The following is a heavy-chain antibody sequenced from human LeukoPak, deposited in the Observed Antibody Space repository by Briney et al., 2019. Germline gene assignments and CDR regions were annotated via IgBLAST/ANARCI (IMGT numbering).Heavy chain of an antibody. CDR3: ARDTPGGFQH. D-gene: IGHD2-15*01. J-gene: IGHJ1*01. V-gene: IGHV4-31*03. CDR2: ISYTGST. Sequence: SETLSLTCTVSGGSISSGDYYWSWIRQHPGKGLEWIGYISYTGSTYYNPSLKSRVTISVDTSKNQFSLKLSSVTAADTAVYYCARDTPGGFQHWGQGTLVTVSS. CDR1: GGSISSGDYY.